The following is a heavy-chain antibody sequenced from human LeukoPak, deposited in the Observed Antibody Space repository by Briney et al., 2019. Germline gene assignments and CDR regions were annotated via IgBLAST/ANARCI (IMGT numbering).Heavy chain of an antibody. V-gene: IGHV4-39*01. CDR1: GGSISSSSYY. J-gene: IGHJ1*01. CDR2: IYYSGST. D-gene: IGHD1-26*01. CDR3: ARGRAWELPDYFQL. Sequence: PSETLSLTCTVSGGSISSSSYYWGWIRPPPGKGLEWIGSIYYSGSTYYNPSLKSRVTISVDTSKNQFSLKLSSVTAADTAVYYCARGRAWELPDYFQLWGQGTLVTVSS.